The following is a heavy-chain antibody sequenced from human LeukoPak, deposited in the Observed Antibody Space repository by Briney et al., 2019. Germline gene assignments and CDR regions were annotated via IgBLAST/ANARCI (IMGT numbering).Heavy chain of an antibody. CDR3: ASGDFWSGDLIQQ. CDR1: GGSFSGYY. Sequence: SETLSLTCAVYGGSFSGYYWSWIRHPPGKGLEWIGEINHSGSTNYNPSPKSRVTISVDMSKNQFSLKLSSVTAADTAVYYCASGDFWSGDLIQQWGQGTLVIVS. D-gene: IGHD3-3*01. CDR2: INHSGST. V-gene: IGHV4-34*01. J-gene: IGHJ1*01.